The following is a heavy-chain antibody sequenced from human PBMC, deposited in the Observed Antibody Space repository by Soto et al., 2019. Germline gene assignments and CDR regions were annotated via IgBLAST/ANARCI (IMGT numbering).Heavy chain of an antibody. Sequence: QVQLVQSGAEVKKPGASVKVSCKASGYTLNTYDITWMRQAPGQGLEWMGWISANNDHTNYPQKLQGRVTMTTDTSSSTAYMELRSLISDDTAVYYCARGTYVDYWGQGTLVTVS. V-gene: IGHV1-18*01. CDR2: ISANNDHT. J-gene: IGHJ4*02. CDR1: GYTLNTYD. CDR3: ARGTYVDY.